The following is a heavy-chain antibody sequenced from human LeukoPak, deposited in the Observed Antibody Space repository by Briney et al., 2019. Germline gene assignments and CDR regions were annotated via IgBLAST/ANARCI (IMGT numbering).Heavy chain of an antibody. CDR2: IWNDGSKK. V-gene: IGHV3-33*01. Sequence: PGGSLRLSCAASGFTLSDHGMHWVRQAPGKGLEWVAVIWNDGSKKYYGDSVKGRFTISRDNSKNTLYLQMNSLRAEDTAVYYCARAEDIVVVPAANGAFDYWGQGTLVTVSS. J-gene: IGHJ4*02. CDR3: ARAEDIVVVPAANGAFDY. CDR1: GFTLSDHG. D-gene: IGHD2-2*01.